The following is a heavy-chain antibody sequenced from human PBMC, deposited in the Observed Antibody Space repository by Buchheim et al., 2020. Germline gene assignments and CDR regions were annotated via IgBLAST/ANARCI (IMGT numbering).Heavy chain of an antibody. CDR2: INSDGSST. J-gene: IGHJ4*02. CDR3: ARGKPYYDILTGYSASPFDY. Sequence: EVQLVESGGGLVQPGGSLRLSCAASGFTFSSYWMHWVRQAPGKGLVWVSRINSDGSSTSSADSVTGRFTISSDNAKNTLYLQMNSLRAEDTAVYYCARGKPYYDILTGYSASPFDYWGQGTL. D-gene: IGHD3-9*01. V-gene: IGHV3-74*01. CDR1: GFTFSSYW.